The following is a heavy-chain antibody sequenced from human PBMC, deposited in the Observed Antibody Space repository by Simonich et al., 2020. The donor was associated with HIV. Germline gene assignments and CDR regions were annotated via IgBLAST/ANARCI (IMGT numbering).Heavy chain of an antibody. Sequence: QVQLQQWGAGLLKPSETLSLTCAVYGGSFSGYSWSWIRPPPGKGLEWIGEINHSGSTNYKSSLNSRATISVDKSKNQFSLKLSSVTAADTAIYYCARRDRELILYFDYWGQGNLVTVSS. CDR2: INHSGST. J-gene: IGHJ4*02. D-gene: IGHD3-3*01. V-gene: IGHV4-34*01. CDR3: ARRDRELILYFDY. CDR1: GGSFSGYS.